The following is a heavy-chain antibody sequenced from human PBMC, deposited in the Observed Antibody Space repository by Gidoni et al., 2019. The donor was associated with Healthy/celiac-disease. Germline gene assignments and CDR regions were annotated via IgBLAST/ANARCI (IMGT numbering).Heavy chain of an antibody. J-gene: IGHJ6*02. Sequence: EVQLEESGGGLVQPGGSLRLSCAASGFPFISYAMSWVRQAPGKGLEWISSISGSGGSTYYADSVKGRFTISRDNFKNTLYLQMNSLRAEDTAVYYCAKLSSSWPGYYYYGMDVWGQGTTVTVSS. D-gene: IGHD6-13*01. CDR1: GFPFISYA. V-gene: IGHV3-23*04. CDR3: AKLSSSWPGYYYYGMDV. CDR2: ISGSGGST.